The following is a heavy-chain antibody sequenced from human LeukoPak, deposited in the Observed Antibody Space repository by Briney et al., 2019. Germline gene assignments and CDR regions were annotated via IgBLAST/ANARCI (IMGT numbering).Heavy chain of an antibody. V-gene: IGHV4-34*01. J-gene: IGHJ4*02. CDR2: INHSGST. Sequence: SETLSLTCAVYGGSFSGYYWSWIRQPPGKGLEWIGEINHSGSTNYNPSLKSRVTISVDTSKNQFSLKLSSVTAADTAVYYCARGHFRYSSGWYYRDYFDYWGQGTLVTVSS. CDR3: ARGHFRYSSGWYYRDYFDY. D-gene: IGHD6-19*01. CDR1: GGSFSGYY.